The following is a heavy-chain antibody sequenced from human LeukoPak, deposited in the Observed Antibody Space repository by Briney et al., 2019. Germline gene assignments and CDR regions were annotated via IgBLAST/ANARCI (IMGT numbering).Heavy chain of an antibody. J-gene: IGHJ4*02. CDR2: ISSSGSTI. CDR3: ARGGTAMVTPADY. V-gene: IGHV3-48*03. D-gene: IGHD5-18*01. CDR1: GFTFSRYE. Sequence: GVSLRLSCAASGFTFSRYEMNWVRQAPGKGLEWVSYISSSGSTIYYADSVKGRFTISRDNAKNSLYLQMNSLRAEDTAVYYCARGGTAMVTPADYWGQGTLVTVSS.